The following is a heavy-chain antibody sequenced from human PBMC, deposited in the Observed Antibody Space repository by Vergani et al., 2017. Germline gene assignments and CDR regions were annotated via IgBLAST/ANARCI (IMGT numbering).Heavy chain of an antibody. Sequence: VQLVESGGGVVQPGTSLRLSCEASGFKFSQFGMHWVRQGPGKGLEWIGRIRSKNDGGTADYAAPLKGRFTISRDDSKDSAFLLVNNLKTEDTAVYYCARAYGRYDWFDYWGQRTLVTVSS. CDR2: IRSKNDGGTA. D-gene: IGHD1-20*01. J-gene: IGHJ4*01. V-gene: IGHV3-15*01. CDR1: GFKFSQFG. CDR3: ARAYGRYDWFDY.